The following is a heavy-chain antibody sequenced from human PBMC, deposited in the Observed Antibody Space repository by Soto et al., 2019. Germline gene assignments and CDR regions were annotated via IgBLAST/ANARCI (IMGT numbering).Heavy chain of an antibody. CDR2: IYYTGTT. CDR1: GVSISSSY. V-gene: IGHV4-59*01. CDR3: ARGGNRYSNTASGVGGFDF. D-gene: IGHD5-12*01. J-gene: IGHJ4*02. Sequence: SETLSLTCTVSGVSISSSYWSWIRQSPGPGLEWIGYIYYTGTTNYNPSLKRRVIISLDTAKNQFSLNVNSLTTADTAVYFCARGGNRYSNTASGVGGFDFWGQGTLVTVSS.